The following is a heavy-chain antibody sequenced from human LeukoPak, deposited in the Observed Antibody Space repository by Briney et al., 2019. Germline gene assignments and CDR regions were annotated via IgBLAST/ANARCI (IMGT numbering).Heavy chain of an antibody. CDR1: GYTFTGYY. CDR2: INPNSGGT. D-gene: IGHD3-22*01. CDR3: ARGFDVVVIFTEDYWWDY. Sequence: ASVKVSCKASGYTFTGYYIHWVRQAPGQGLEWMGWINPNSGGTNYAQKFQGRVTMTGDTSISTAYMELSRLRSDDTAVYYCARGFDVVVIFTEDYWWDYWGQGTLVTVSS. J-gene: IGHJ4*02. V-gene: IGHV1-2*02.